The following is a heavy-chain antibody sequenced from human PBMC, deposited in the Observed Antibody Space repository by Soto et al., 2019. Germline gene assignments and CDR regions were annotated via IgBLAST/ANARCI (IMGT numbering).Heavy chain of an antibody. CDR2: IYYSGST. CDR1: GFSITSYY. CDR3: ARHPTVTEYYFDY. Sequence: SETLSLTCTVPGFSITSYYWSWIRQPPGKGLEWIGYIYYSGSTNYNPSLKSRVTISVDTSKNQFSLKLSSVTAADTAVYYCARHPTVTEYYFDYWGQGTLVTVS. J-gene: IGHJ4*02. D-gene: IGHD4-17*01. V-gene: IGHV4-59*08.